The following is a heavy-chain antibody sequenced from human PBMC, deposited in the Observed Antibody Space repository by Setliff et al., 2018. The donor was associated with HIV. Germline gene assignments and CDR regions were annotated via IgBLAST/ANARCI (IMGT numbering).Heavy chain of an antibody. CDR1: GYTFTSYA. D-gene: IGHD3-10*01. CDR3: ARDRGVRGANDAFNI. CDR2: INTYTANP. Sequence: GASVKVSCKAFGYTFTSYALNWVRQAPGQGLEWMGWINTYTANPMYAQGFTGRFVLSLDTSVRTAYLQISSLKAEDTALYYCARDRGVRGANDAFNIWGLGTMVTVSS. J-gene: IGHJ3*02. V-gene: IGHV7-4-1*02.